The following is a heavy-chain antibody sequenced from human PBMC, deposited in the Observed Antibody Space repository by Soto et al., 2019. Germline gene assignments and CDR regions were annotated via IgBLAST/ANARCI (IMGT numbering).Heavy chain of an antibody. D-gene: IGHD4-17*01. CDR2: IKQDGSEK. J-gene: IGHJ4*02. CDR3: ARVKTAYGDFRRGSYYFDY. Sequence: EVQLVESGGGLVQPGGSLRLSCAASGFTFSSYWMSWVRQAPGKGLEWVANIKQDGSEKYYVDSVKGRFIISRDNAKNSLYLQMNSLRAEDTAVYYCARVKTAYGDFRRGSYYFDYWGQGTLVTVSS. V-gene: IGHV3-7*03. CDR1: GFTFSSYW.